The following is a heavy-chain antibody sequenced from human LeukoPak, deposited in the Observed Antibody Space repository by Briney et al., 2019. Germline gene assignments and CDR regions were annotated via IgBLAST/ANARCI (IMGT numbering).Heavy chain of an antibody. D-gene: IGHD3-10*01. CDR2: ISSASNTI. CDR1: GFTFSSYS. V-gene: IGHV3-48*01. Sequence: GESLRLSCAASGFTFSSYSMNWVRQAPGKGLEWVSYISSASNTIYYADSVKGRFTISRDNAKNSLYLQMHSLRAEDTAMYYCAKDGWFGDYICFDPWGQGTLVTVSS. CDR3: AKDGWFGDYICFDP. J-gene: IGHJ5*02.